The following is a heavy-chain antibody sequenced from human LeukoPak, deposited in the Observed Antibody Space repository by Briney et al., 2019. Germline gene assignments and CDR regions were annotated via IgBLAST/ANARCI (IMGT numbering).Heavy chain of an antibody. CDR2: ISSSSSYI. J-gene: IGHJ4*02. V-gene: IGHV3-21*04. Sequence: GGSLRLSCAASGFTFSSYSMNWVRQAPGKGLEWVSSISSSSSYIYYADSVKGRFTISRDNAKNSLYLQMNSLRAEDTALYYCARLTRPYYDFWSGYFQSAGYQYYFDYWGQGTLVTVSS. CDR1: GFTFSSYS. CDR3: ARLTRPYYDFWSGYFQSAGYQYYFDY. D-gene: IGHD3-3*01.